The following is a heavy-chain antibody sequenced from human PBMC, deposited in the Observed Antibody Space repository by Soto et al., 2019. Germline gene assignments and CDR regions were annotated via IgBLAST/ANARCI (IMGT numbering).Heavy chain of an antibody. Sequence: QVQLQESGPGLVKPSQTLSLTCSVSGDSIRGGGHYWNWIRQLPGKGLEWIGYVYHSGSTHYHPSCRGRLTISIDTSKNQFSLRLISVTAADTALYYCARDTGLAPTVWGYGGHGTQVTVSS. CDR2: VYHSGST. CDR3: ARDTGLAPTVWGY. V-gene: IGHV4-31*03. D-gene: IGHD7-27*01. CDR1: GDSIRGGGHY. J-gene: IGHJ4*03.